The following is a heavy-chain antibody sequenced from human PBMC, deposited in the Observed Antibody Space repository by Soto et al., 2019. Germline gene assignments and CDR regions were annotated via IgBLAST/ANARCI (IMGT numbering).Heavy chain of an antibody. CDR1: GFTFSNYG. CDR3: AKSRDAYNFYFYYGMDV. Sequence: QVQLVESGGGVVRAGRSLRLSCAASGFTFSNYGMHWVRQTPGKGLEWVALIFYDGINKYYADSVKGRFTISRDISKNTLYLQVSSLGAEDTAVYYCAKSRDAYNFYFYYGMDVWGQGTTVTVSS. D-gene: IGHD2-2*01. V-gene: IGHV3-30*18. CDR2: IFYDGINK. J-gene: IGHJ6*02.